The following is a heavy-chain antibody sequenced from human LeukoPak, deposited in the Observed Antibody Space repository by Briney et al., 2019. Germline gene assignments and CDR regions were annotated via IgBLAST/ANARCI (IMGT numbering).Heavy chain of an antibody. CDR2: SDHSGDT. CDR1: GGSVSYYY. J-gene: IGHJ4*02. D-gene: IGHD4-17*01. V-gene: IGHV4-59*08. Sequence: PTETLSLTCSVSGGSVSYYYWTWIRQPPGKGLEWIGYSDHSGDTNYNPSLKSRVTMSVDTSKSQFSLKLSSVTAADTAVYYCAGATHYGDYVDYWGQGTLVTVSS. CDR3: AGATHYGDYVDY.